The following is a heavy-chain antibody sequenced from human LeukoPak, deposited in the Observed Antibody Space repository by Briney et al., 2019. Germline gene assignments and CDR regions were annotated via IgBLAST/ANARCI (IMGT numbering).Heavy chain of an antibody. CDR2: IIPIFGTA. J-gene: IGHJ4*02. CDR3: ASSTSCCQFDY. Sequence: SVKASCKASGGTFSSYAISWVRQAPGQGLEWMGGIIPIFGTANYAQKFQGRVTITTDESTSTAYMELSSLRSEDTAVYYCASSTSCCQFDYWGQGALVTVSS. D-gene: IGHD2-2*01. V-gene: IGHV1-69*05. CDR1: GGTFSSYA.